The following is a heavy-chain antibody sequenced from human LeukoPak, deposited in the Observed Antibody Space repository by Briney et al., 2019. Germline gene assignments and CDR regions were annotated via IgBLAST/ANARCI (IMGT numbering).Heavy chain of an antibody. Sequence: GGSLRRSCAASGLTFGSCWMTLVGLAQCTVLERVANIKHDGSEKYYVDSVKGRFTISRDNAKNSLYLQMNSLRAEDTAVYYCARDDYSSSWSDYYYYVDVWGKGTTVTVSS. D-gene: IGHD6-13*01. V-gene: IGHV3-7*01. CDR1: GLTFGSCW. CDR3: ARDDYSSSWSDYYYYVDV. CDR2: IKHDGSEK. J-gene: IGHJ6*03.